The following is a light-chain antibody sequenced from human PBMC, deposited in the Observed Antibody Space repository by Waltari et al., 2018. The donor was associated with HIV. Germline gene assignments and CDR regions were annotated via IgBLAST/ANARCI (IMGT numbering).Light chain of an antibody. J-gene: IGLJ2*01. CDR3: VAWDDSLRGVL. CDR1: TSNIGSNY. Sequence: SVLTQPPSASGTPGQRVTISCSGSTSNIGSNYVFWYQHSPGTAPKLLIHRNNQRPSGVPDRFSVSTSGTSASLAISGLRSEDEADYYCVAWDDSLRGVLFGGGTKVAVL. CDR2: RNN. V-gene: IGLV1-47*01.